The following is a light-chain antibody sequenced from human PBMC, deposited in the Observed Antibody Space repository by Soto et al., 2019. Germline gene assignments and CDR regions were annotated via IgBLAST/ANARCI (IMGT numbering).Light chain of an antibody. CDR2: GAS. V-gene: IGKV3-20*01. CDR1: QSVSTS. Sequence: EIVLTQSPGTLSLSPGERATLSCRASQSVSTSLAWYQQKPGQAPRLLIYGASIRAAGIPEKFSGSGSGTYFTLTISRLEPEGFAVYSCQQYGGSPPTFGQGTKVEIK. J-gene: IGKJ1*01. CDR3: QQYGGSPPT.